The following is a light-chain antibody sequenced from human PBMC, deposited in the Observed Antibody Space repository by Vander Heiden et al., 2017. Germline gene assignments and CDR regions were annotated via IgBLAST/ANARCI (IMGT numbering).Light chain of an antibody. V-gene: IGLV3-1*01. J-gene: IGLJ3*02. CDR1: KLGDRY. CDR3: QAWDSSTVV. CDR2: RDT. Sequence: SYELTQPPSVSVSPGQTATITCSGDKLGDRYPCWYQQKPGQSLVLVLYRDTKRPSGVPERFSGSNSGNTATLTISGTQAMDEADYYCQAWDSSTVVFGGGTKLTVL.